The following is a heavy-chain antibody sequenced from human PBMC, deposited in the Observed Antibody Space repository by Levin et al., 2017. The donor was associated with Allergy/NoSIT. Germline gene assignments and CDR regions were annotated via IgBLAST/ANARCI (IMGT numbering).Heavy chain of an antibody. CDR2: MYTSGSA. CDR1: GGSISGYY. V-gene: IGHV4-4*07. D-gene: IGHD3-9*01. CDR3: ARFPEIGYFDPQVYRGLDV. J-gene: IGHJ6*02. Sequence: SETLSLTCTFSGGSISGYYCNWIRQPAGKGLEWIGRMYTSGSANYGPSLESRVTMSVDTSKNQFSLRLSSVTAADTAVYYCARFPEIGYFDPQVYRGLDVWGQGTTVTVSS.